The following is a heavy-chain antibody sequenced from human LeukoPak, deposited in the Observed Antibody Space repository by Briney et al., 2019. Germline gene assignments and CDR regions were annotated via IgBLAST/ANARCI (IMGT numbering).Heavy chain of an antibody. Sequence: PSETLSLTCTVSGGSISSYYWSWIRQPPGKGLEWIGYIYYSGSTNYNPSLKSRVTISVDTSKNQFSLKLSSVTAADTAVYYCARELGRLVDFWGQGTLVTVSS. J-gene: IGHJ4*02. CDR1: GGSISSYY. CDR2: IYYSGST. D-gene: IGHD3-9*01. CDR3: ARELGRLVDF. V-gene: IGHV4-59*12.